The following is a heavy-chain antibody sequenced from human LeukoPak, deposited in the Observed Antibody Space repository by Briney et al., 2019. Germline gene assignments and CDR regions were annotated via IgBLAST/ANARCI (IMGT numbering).Heavy chain of an antibody. V-gene: IGHV3-21*01. CDR1: GFTFSSYS. CDR3: AREVYYDSSGSDY. J-gene: IGHJ4*02. CDR2: ISSSSSYI. Sequence: GGSLRLSCTASGFTFSSYSMNWVRQAPGKGLEWVSSISSSSSYIYYADSVKGRFTISRDNAKNSLYLQMNSLRDEDTAVYYCAREVYYDSSGSDYWGQGTLVTVSS. D-gene: IGHD3-22*01.